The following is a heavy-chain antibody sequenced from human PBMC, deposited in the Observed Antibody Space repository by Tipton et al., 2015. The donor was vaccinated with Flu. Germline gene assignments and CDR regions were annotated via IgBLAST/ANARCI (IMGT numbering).Heavy chain of an antibody. D-gene: IGHD4/OR15-4a*01. CDR1: GGSISSSSYY. CDR3: ARDNAVFPGALYY. Sequence: TLSLTCTVSGGSISSSSYYWGWIRQPPGKGLEWIGSIYYSGSTYYNPSLKSRVTISRDASVNQFSLTLRSVTDADTAVYFCARDNAVFPGALYYWGLGTLVTVSS. V-gene: IGHV4-39*07. J-gene: IGHJ4*02. CDR2: IYYSGST.